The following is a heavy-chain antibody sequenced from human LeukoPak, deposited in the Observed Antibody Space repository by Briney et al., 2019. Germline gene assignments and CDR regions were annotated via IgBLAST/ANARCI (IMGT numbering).Heavy chain of an antibody. Sequence: GASVKVSCKASGYTFTSCDISWVRQATGQGLEWMGWMNPNSGNTGYGQSFQGRITMTRDISIGTAYMELSNLTSEDTAIYCCTRGSSGRHDNWGQGTLVTVSA. D-gene: IGHD6-19*01. CDR3: TRGSSGRHDN. CDR1: GYTFTSCD. V-gene: IGHV1-8*01. J-gene: IGHJ4*02. CDR2: MNPNSGNT.